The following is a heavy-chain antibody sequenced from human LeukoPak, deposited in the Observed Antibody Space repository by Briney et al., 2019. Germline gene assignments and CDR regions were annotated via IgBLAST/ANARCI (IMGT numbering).Heavy chain of an antibody. CDR2: IIPIFGTA. D-gene: IGHD3-9*01. CDR3: AREDYDILTGYYYYYYGMDV. J-gene: IGHJ6*02. CDR1: GGTFSSYA. V-gene: IGHV1-69*01. Sequence: GASVKVSCTASGGTFSSYAISWVRQAPGQGLEWMGGIIPIFGTANYAQKFQGRVTITADESTSTAYMELSSLRSEDTAVYYCAREDYDILTGYYYYYYGMDVWGQGTTVTVSS.